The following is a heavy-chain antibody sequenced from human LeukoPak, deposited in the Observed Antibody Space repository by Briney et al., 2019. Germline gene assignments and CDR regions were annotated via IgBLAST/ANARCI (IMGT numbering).Heavy chain of an antibody. V-gene: IGHV3-53*01. Sequence: GESLRLSCAASGFAVNSYYMSWVRQAPGKGLEWVSAVFRDGSTSHADSVKGRFTISRENSRNTVYLQMNSLRAEDTAVYYCATETLKDWGQGTLVTVSS. J-gene: IGHJ4*02. D-gene: IGHD2/OR15-2a*01. CDR2: VFRDGST. CDR1: GFAVNSYY. CDR3: ATETLKD.